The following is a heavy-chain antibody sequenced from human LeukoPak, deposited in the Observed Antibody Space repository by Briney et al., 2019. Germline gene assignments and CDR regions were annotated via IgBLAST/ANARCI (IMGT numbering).Heavy chain of an antibody. D-gene: IGHD3-22*01. CDR1: GFTLSAYD. J-gene: IGHJ3*02. CDR3: ARGLFLSGYLDAFDM. V-gene: IGHV3-53*01. Sequence: GGSLRLSCAASGFTLSAYDMHWVRQAPGKGLEWVSLIYGDGRTSYADSVKGRCTISRDNSKNTLDLQVNSLRVEDTAVYYCARGLFLSGYLDAFDMWGQGTVVTVSS. CDR2: IYGDGRT.